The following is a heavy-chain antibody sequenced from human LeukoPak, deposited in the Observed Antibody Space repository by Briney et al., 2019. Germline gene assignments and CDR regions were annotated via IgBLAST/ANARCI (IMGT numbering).Heavy chain of an antibody. CDR3: ARDLEAPGGGWFDP. D-gene: IGHD6-6*01. V-gene: IGHV3-23*01. Sequence: PGGSLRLSCAASGFTFSSYAMSWVRQAPGKGLEWVSAISGSGGSTYYADSVKGRFTISRDNTKNTLYLQMNSLRAEDTAVYYCARDLEAPGGGWFDPWGQGTLVTVSS. J-gene: IGHJ5*02. CDR2: ISGSGGST. CDR1: GFTFSSYA.